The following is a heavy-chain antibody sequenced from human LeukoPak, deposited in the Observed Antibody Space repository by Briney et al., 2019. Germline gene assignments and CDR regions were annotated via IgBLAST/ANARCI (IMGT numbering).Heavy chain of an antibody. J-gene: IGHJ6*02. Sequence: PSETLSLTCAVYGGSFSGYYWSLIRQPPGKGLEWIGEINHSGSTNYNPSLKSRVTISVDTSKNQFSLKLSSVTAADTAVYYCARARTVNQYYYYGMDVWGQGTTVTVSS. CDR3: ARARTVNQYYYYGMDV. CDR2: INHSGST. D-gene: IGHD4-4*01. V-gene: IGHV4-34*01. CDR1: GGSFSGYY.